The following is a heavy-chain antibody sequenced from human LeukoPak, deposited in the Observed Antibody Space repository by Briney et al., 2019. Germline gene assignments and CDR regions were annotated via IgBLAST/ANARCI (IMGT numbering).Heavy chain of an antibody. D-gene: IGHD6-13*01. J-gene: IGHJ5*02. V-gene: IGHV4-34*01. CDR2: INHSGST. Sequence: SETLSLTCAVYGGSFSGYYWSWIRQPPGKGLEWIGEINHSGSTNYNRSLKSRVHISVDTSKNQFSLKLSSVTAADTAVYYCARSPGIAAAGPRFDPWGQGTLVTVSS. CDR3: ARSPGIAAAGPRFDP. CDR1: GGSFSGYY.